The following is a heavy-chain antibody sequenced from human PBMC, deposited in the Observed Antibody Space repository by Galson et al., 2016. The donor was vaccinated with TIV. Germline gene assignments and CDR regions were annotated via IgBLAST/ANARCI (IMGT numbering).Heavy chain of an antibody. V-gene: IGHV1-46*01. CDR1: GYTFIDYY. J-gene: IGHJ3*01. CDR2: INPGGGST. Sequence: SVKVSCKASGYTFIDYYLHWVRQAPGQGLEWMAMINPGGGSTVYAQSFRDRVTVTRDTSASTIYMELRRLTSEDTAVYYCARVRSCGGDCYVFDLWGQGTMVTVSS. CDR3: ARVRSCGGDCYVFDL. D-gene: IGHD2-21*01.